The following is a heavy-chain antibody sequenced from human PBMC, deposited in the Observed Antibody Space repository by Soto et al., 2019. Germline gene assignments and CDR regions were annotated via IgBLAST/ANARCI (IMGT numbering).Heavy chain of an antibody. CDR3: ARDRDWNLDY. D-gene: IGHD2-21*02. CDR2: ISTDKGNT. CDR1: GYSFTTYG. Sequence: GASVKVSCIASGYSFTTYGMTRVRQAPGQGLEWMGWISTDKGNTKYAQNFQSRATLTTDTSTSTAYMELRSLRSDDTAVYYCARDRDWNLDYWGQGTLVTVSS. V-gene: IGHV1-18*01. J-gene: IGHJ4*02.